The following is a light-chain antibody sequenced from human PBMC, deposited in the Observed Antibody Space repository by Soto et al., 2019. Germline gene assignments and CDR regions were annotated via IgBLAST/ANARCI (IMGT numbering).Light chain of an antibody. CDR1: SSDVGSYDY. CDR3: SSFTSSSTWV. CDR2: NVN. Sequence: QSVLIQPPSVSGSPGQSVTISCTGTSSDVGSYDYVSWYQQHPGTVPKPMIYNVNTRPSGVPDRFSGSKSGNTASMTISGLQAEDEADYYCSSFTSSSTWVFGGGTKVTVL. J-gene: IGLJ3*02. V-gene: IGLV2-18*02.